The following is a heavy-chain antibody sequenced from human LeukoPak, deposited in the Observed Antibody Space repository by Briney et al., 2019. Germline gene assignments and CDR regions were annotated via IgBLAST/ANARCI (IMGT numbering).Heavy chain of an antibody. CDR3: ARGRAVALPYYYYGMDV. D-gene: IGHD6-19*01. Sequence: SETLSLTCTVSGGSISSGGYYWSWIRQHPGKGLEWIGYIYYSGRTYYNPSLKSRVTISVDTSKNQFSLKLSSVTAADTAVYYCARGRAVALPYYYYGMDVWGQGTTVTVSS. J-gene: IGHJ6*02. CDR2: IYYSGRT. V-gene: IGHV4-31*03. CDR1: GGSISSGGYY.